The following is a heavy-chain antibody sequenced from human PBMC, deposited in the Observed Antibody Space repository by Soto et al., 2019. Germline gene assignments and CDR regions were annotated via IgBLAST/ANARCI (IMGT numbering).Heavy chain of an antibody. CDR1: GFTFSSYG. J-gene: IGHJ4*02. Sequence: QVQLVESGGGVVQPGRSLRLSCAASGFTFSSYGMHWVRQAPGKGLEWVAVIWYDGSNKYYADSVKGRFTISRDNSKNTLYLQMNSLRAEDTAVYYCARGAPYYYDSSGYYLAYWGQGTLVTVSS. CDR2: IWYDGSNK. V-gene: IGHV3-33*01. D-gene: IGHD3-22*01. CDR3: ARGAPYYYDSSGYYLAY.